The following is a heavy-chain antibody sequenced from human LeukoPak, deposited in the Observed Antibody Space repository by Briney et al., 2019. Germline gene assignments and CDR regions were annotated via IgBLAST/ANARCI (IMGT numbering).Heavy chain of an antibody. V-gene: IGHV4-39*01. Sequence: SETLSLTCTVSGGSISSSSYYWGWIRQPPGKGLEWVGSIYYSGSTYYNPSLKSRVTISVDTSKNQFSLKLSSVTAADTAVYYCARHATGSRGFVDYWGQGTLVTVSS. D-gene: IGHD3-10*01. CDR1: GGSISSSSYY. CDR3: ARHATGSRGFVDY. CDR2: IYYSGST. J-gene: IGHJ4*02.